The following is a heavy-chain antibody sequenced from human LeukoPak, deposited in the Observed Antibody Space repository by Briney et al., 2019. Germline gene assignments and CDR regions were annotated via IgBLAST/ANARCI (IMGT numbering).Heavy chain of an antibody. J-gene: IGHJ4*02. CDR3: AKERGKQLVRYYFDY. Sequence: GGSLSLSCAASGFTFSSYGMHWVRQAPGKGLEWVAFIRYDGSNKYYADSVKGRFTISRDNSKNTLYLQMNSLRAEDTAVYYCAKERGKQLVRYYFDYWGQGTLVTVSS. CDR2: IRYDGSNK. V-gene: IGHV3-30*02. CDR1: GFTFSSYG. D-gene: IGHD6-6*01.